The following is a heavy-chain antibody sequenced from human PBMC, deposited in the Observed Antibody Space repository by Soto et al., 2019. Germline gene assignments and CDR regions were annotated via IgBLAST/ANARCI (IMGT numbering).Heavy chain of an antibody. CDR2: ISSSSSYI. CDR1: GFTFSSYS. CDR3: ASGTAAGTRD. D-gene: IGHD6-13*01. V-gene: IGHV3-21*01. J-gene: IGHJ4*02. Sequence: EVQLVESGGGLVKPGGSLRLSCAASGFTFSSYSMNWVRQAPGKGLEWVSSISSSSSYIYYADSVKGRFTISRDNAKNSLYLQINSLRAEDTAVYYCASGTAAGTRDWGQGTLVTVSS.